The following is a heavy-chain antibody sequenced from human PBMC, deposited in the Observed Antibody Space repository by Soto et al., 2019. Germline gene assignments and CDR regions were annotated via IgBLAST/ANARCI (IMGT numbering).Heavy chain of an antibody. D-gene: IGHD2-15*01. J-gene: IGHJ4*02. V-gene: IGHV3-9*01. CDR1: GFTFDDYA. CDR2: ISWNSNII. Sequence: EVQLVESGGGLVQPGRSLRLSCAASGFTFDDYAMHWVRRVPGKGLEWVSSISWNSNIIGYADSVKGRFTISXXXXXXXXXXXXXXXXXXXXXLYYCAKGGPDGFCSGGRCYFDYWGQGTLVTVSS. CDR3: AKGGPDGFCSGGRCYFDY.